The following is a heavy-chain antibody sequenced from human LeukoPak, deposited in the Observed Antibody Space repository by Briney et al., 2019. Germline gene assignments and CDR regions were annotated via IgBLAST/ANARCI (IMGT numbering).Heavy chain of an antibody. CDR1: GFTFSSYG. J-gene: IGHJ6*03. V-gene: IGHV3-23*01. CDR3: ARDNSIFGVVIISYYYYMDV. CDR2: ISGSGGST. D-gene: IGHD3-3*01. Sequence: GGSLRLSCAASGFTFSSYGMSWVRQAPGKGLEWVSAISGSGGSTYYADSVKGRFTISRDNAKNSLYLQMNSLRAEDTAVYYCARDNSIFGVVIISYYYYMDVWGKGTTVTVSS.